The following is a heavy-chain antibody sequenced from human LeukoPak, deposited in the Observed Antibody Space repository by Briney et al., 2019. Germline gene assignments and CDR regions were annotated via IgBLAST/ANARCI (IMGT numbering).Heavy chain of an antibody. V-gene: IGHV3-30*18. D-gene: IGHD3-10*01. J-gene: IGHJ6*04. Sequence: GGSLRLSCAASGFTFSSYGMHWVRQAPGNGLEWVAVISYDGSSKYYADSVKGRFTISRDNSKNTLYLQMNSLRAEDTAVYYCAKGTGSYDRYYYYGMDVWGKGTTVTVSS. CDR1: GFTFSSYG. CDR2: ISYDGSSK. CDR3: AKGTGSYDRYYYYGMDV.